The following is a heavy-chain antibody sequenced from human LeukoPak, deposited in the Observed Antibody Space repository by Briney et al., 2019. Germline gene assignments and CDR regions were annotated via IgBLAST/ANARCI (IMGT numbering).Heavy chain of an antibody. CDR2: INPNSGGT. Sequence: ASVKVSCKASGYTFTGYYMHWVRQAPGQGLEWMGWINPNSGGTNYAQKFQGRVTMTRDTSISTAYMELRSLRSDDTAVYYCARDNSQGDSAWWFDPWGQGTLVTVSS. J-gene: IGHJ5*02. D-gene: IGHD1-26*01. CDR3: ARDNSQGDSAWWFDP. V-gene: IGHV1-2*02. CDR1: GYTFTGYY.